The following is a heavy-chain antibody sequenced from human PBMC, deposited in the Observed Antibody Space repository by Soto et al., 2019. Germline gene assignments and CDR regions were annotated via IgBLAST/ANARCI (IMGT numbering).Heavy chain of an antibody. V-gene: IGHV4-59*01. CDR1: GGSISSYY. D-gene: IGHD2-15*01. CDR3: ARLHVVAATRGFYYYYGMDV. CDR2: IYYSGST. J-gene: IGHJ6*02. Sequence: SETLSLTCTVSGGSISSYYWSWIRQPPGKGLEWIGYIYYSGSTNYNPSLKSRVTISVDTSKNKFSLKLSSVTAADTAVYYCARLHVVAATRGFYYYYGMDVWGQGTTVTVSS.